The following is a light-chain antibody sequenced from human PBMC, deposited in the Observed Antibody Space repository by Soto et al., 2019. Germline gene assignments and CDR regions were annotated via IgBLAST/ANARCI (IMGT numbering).Light chain of an antibody. CDR2: GAS. CDR3: QQRSNWMIT. Sequence: EIELTQSPATLSLSPGERATLSCRASQSVSSYLAWYQQKPGQAPRLLIYGASSRATGIPDRFSGSGSGTDFTLTISSLEPEDFAVYYCQQRSNWMITSGQGTRLEIK. CDR1: QSVSSY. V-gene: IGKV3-11*01. J-gene: IGKJ5*01.